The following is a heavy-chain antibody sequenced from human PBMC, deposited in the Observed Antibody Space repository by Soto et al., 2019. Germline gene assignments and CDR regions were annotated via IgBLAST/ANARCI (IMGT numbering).Heavy chain of an antibody. J-gene: IGHJ5*02. V-gene: IGHV4-34*01. CDR1: GGSFSGYY. CDR3: ARNDIVVVVAAIRGPNWFDP. Sequence: SETLSLTCAVYGGSFSGYYWSWIRQPPGKGLEWIGEINHSGSTNYNPSLKSRVTISVDTSKNQFSLKLSSVTAADTAVYYCARNDIVVVVAAIRGPNWFDPWGQGTLVTVSS. D-gene: IGHD2-15*01. CDR2: INHSGST.